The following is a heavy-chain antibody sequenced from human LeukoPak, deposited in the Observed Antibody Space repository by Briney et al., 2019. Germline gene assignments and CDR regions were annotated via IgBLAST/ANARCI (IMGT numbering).Heavy chain of an antibody. J-gene: IGHJ4*02. CDR3: ARDLSRYCTSTICYFYFDY. Sequence: ASVKVSCEAPGYTLTNYGVTWVRQAPGQGLEWMGWISPYTGDKNYARKFQGRVTMTADTSTTTAYMELGSLRSDDTAVYYCARDLSRYCTSTICYFYFDYWGQGTRVTVSS. CDR2: ISPYTGDK. V-gene: IGHV1-18*01. D-gene: IGHD2-2*01. CDR1: GYTLTNYG.